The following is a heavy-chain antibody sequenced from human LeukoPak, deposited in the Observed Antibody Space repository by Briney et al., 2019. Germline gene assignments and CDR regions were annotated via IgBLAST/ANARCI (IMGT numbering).Heavy chain of an antibody. CDR1: GFTFSSYA. CDR3: AKDQYVVAATFLIYYFDY. Sequence: SGGSLRLSCAASGFTFSSYAMSWVRQAPGKGLEWVPAISGSGGSTYYADSVKGRFTISRDNSKNTLYLQMNSLRAEDTAVYYCAKDQYVVAATFLIYYFDYWGQGTLVTVSS. J-gene: IGHJ4*02. D-gene: IGHD2-15*01. V-gene: IGHV3-23*01. CDR2: ISGSGGST.